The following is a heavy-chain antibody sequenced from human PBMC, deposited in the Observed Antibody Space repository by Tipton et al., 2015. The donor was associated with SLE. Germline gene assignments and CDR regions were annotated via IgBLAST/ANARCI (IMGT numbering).Heavy chain of an antibody. CDR1: GFTFSTYA. V-gene: IGHV3-30*04. D-gene: IGHD3-3*01. CDR3: ARAPGDFWRGPSDY. CDR2: ISYDAKNQ. J-gene: IGHJ4*01. Sequence: RSLRLSCAASGFTFSTYAMHWVRQAPGKGLEWVALISYDAKNQNYADSVKGRFTISRDNAKNSLYLQMNSRRAEGTAVYYCARAPGDFWRGPSDYWSHGTLVTVSS.